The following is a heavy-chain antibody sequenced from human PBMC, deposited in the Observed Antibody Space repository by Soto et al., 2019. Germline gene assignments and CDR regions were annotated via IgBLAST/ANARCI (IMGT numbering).Heavy chain of an antibody. D-gene: IGHD3-3*01. Sequence: SETLSLTCAVYGGSFSGYYWSWIRQPPGKGLEWIGEINHSGSTNYNPSLKSRVTISVDTSKNQFSLKLSSVTAADTAVYYCARGLPYYDFWSGYSHCWFDPWGQGTLVT. CDR1: GGSFSGYY. V-gene: IGHV4-34*01. CDR2: INHSGST. CDR3: ARGLPYYDFWSGYSHCWFDP. J-gene: IGHJ5*02.